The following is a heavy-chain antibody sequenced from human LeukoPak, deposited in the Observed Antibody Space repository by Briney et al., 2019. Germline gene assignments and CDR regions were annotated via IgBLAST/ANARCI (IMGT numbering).Heavy chain of an antibody. V-gene: IGHV2-5*01. CDR1: GFSLSTSGVG. CDR3: AHSPYCSGGSCYSDY. CDR2: IYWNDDK. J-gene: IGHJ4*02. D-gene: IGHD2-15*01. Sequence: SGPTLVHPTQPLTLTCTFSGFSLSTSGVGVGWIRQPPGKALEWLALIYWNDDKRYSPSLQSRLTITKDTSKNQVVLTMTNMDPVDTATYYCAHSPYCSGGSCYSDYWGQGTLVTVSS.